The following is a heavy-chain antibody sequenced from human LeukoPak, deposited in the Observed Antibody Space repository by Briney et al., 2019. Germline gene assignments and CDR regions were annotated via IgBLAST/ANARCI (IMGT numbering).Heavy chain of an antibody. CDR3: ATGWAGVSSGWFFDY. V-gene: IGHV1-24*01. J-gene: IGHJ4*02. CDR1: GYTLTELS. CDR2: FDPEDGET. D-gene: IGHD6-19*01. Sequence: ASVKVSCKVSGYTLTELSMHWVRQAPGKGREWMGGFDPEDGETIYAQKFQGRATMTEDTSTDTAYMELSSLRSEDTAVYYCATGWAGVSSGWFFDYWGQGTLVTVSS.